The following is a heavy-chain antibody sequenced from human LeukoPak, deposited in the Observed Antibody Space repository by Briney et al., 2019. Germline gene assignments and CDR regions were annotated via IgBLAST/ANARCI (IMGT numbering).Heavy chain of an antibody. CDR1: GFTFSSYA. D-gene: IGHD3-10*01. J-gene: IGHJ3*02. Sequence: GGSLRLSCAASGFTFSSYAMSWVRQAPGKGLEWVSAISGSGGSTYYADPVKGRFTISRDNSKNTLYLQMNSLRAEDTAVYYCAKDLPWFGELFGAFDIWGQGTMVTVSS. CDR3: AKDLPWFGELFGAFDI. V-gene: IGHV3-23*01. CDR2: ISGSGGST.